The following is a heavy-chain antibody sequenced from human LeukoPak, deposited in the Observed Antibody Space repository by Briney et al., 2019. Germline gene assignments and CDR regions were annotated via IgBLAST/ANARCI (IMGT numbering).Heavy chain of an antibody. V-gene: IGHV4-59*01. D-gene: IGHD6-13*01. J-gene: IGHJ3*01. CDR1: GGSISNYY. Sequence: SETLSLTCTVSGGSISNYYWNWIRQPPGKGLEWIGFIYSSGTTNYNPSLKSRLSFSIDTSKNQFSLKLTSMTAADTAVYYCARISSSNWYNERGAFDVWGQGTMVTVSS. CDR2: IYSSGTT. CDR3: ARISSSNWYNERGAFDV.